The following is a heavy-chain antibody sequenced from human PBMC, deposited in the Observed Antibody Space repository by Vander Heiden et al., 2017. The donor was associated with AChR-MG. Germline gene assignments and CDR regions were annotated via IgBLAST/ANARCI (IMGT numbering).Heavy chain of an antibody. CDR3: AREEGYCCGGSCYDWFDP. Sequence: QVHLVQFGAAVKKPGASVKVSCKASCYIFTSHGISWVRQAPGKGLGWRGWISAYNGNTMYAQQLQGRVTMTTDTSTSTAYRELRSLRSDDTAVYYCAREEGYCCGGSCYDWFDPWGQGTLVTVSS. CDR2: ISAYNGNT. CDR1: CYIFTSHG. V-gene: IGHV1-18*01. D-gene: IGHD2-15*01. J-gene: IGHJ5*02.